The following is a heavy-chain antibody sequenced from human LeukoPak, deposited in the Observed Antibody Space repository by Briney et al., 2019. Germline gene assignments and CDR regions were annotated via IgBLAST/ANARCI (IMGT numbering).Heavy chain of an antibody. V-gene: IGHV1-18*01. D-gene: IGHD3-3*01. Sequence: ASVKVSCKASGYTFTSYGISWVRQAPGQGLEWMGWISAYNGNTNYAQKLQGRVTMTTDTSTSTAYMELRSLRSDDTAVYYCARDGPKITIFGVVITTGWFDPWGQGTLVTVSS. CDR1: GYTFTSYG. J-gene: IGHJ5*02. CDR3: ARDGPKITIFGVVITTGWFDP. CDR2: ISAYNGNT.